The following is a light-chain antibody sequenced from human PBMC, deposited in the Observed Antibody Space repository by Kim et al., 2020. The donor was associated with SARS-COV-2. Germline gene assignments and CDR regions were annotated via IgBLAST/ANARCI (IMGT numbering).Light chain of an antibody. V-gene: IGKV3-15*01. CDR3: HQFNSWPRT. CDR2: GAS. Sequence: EIVMTQSPATLSVSPGERATLSCRASQSISSNLAWYQQKPGQAPRLLIHGASTRATGIPARFSGSGSGTEFTLTVSSLQSEDFAVYYCHQFNSWPRTFGQGTKVDIK. CDR1: QSISSN. J-gene: IGKJ1*01.